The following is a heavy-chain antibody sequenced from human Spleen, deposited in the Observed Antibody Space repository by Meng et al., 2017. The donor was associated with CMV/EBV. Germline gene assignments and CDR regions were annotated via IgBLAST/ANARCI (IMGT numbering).Heavy chain of an antibody. J-gene: IGHJ3*02. D-gene: IGHD2-15*01. CDR2: IFPVDPDT. CDR3: ARRISGGSRAFDI. Sequence: GESLKISCKGSGYTFNTYWIGWVRQMPGKGLEWMGLIFPVDPDTRYSPSFQGQVTMSADKSINTAYLQWGSLKASDTAIYYCARRISGGSRAFDIWGQGTMVTVSS. V-gene: IGHV5-51*01. CDR1: GYTFNTYW.